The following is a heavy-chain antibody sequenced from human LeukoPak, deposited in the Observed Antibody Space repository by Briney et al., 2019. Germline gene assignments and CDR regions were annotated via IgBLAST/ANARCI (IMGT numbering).Heavy chain of an antibody. CDR3: AKDARGVYYFDY. V-gene: IGHV3-23*01. CDR2: ISGSGGST. Sequence: GGSLRLSCAASGFTFNNYGMSWVRQAPGKGLEWVSSISGSGGSTNYADSVKGRFTISRDNSKNTLFLQMNSLRAEDTAVYYCAKDARGVYYFDYWGQGTLVTVSS. D-gene: IGHD3-10*01. J-gene: IGHJ4*02. CDR1: GFTFNNYG.